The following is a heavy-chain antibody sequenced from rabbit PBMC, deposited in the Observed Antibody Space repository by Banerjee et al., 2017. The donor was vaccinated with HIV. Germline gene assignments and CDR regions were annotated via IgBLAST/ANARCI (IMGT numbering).Heavy chain of an antibody. V-gene: IGHV1S40*01. CDR1: GFSFSGSYW. CDR3: AREYSYDDYGDFNL. Sequence: QSLEESGGDLVKPGASLTLTCTASGFSFSGSYWICWVRQAPGKGLEWIACIYADSSGSTYYASWAKGRFTISRSTSLNTVDLKMTSLTVADTATYFCAREYSYDDYGDFNLWGPGTLVTVS. D-gene: IGHD2-1*01. J-gene: IGHJ4*01. CDR2: IYADSSGST.